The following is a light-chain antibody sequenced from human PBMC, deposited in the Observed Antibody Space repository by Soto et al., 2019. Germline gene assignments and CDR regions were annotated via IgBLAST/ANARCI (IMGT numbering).Light chain of an antibody. Sequence: QSVLTQPASVSGAPGQSIAISCTGTSSDVGGYNYVSWYQHHPGKAPKLMVYDVSNRPSGVSNRFSGSKSGNTASLTISGLQAEDEADYYCSSYTSSSTYVCGTGTKDTVL. CDR2: DVS. J-gene: IGLJ1*01. CDR1: SSDVGGYNY. V-gene: IGLV2-14*03. CDR3: SSYTSSSTYV.